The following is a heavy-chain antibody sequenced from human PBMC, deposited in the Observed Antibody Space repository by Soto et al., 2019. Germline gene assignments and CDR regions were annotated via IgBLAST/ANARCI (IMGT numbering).Heavy chain of an antibody. D-gene: IGHD6-13*01. CDR2: IIPVLGTP. CDR1: GGTFTSTA. Sequence: QVLLVQSSAEVKKPGSSVKVSCKASGGTFTSTAFSWVRQAPGQGLEWMGGIIPVLGTPNYAQKFQARLTVTADASTTTVHMGLSSLRSDDAAVYYCASSAGLDHLLNYYGLNVWGQGTTVTVS. J-gene: IGHJ6*02. V-gene: IGHV1-69*01. CDR3: ASSAGLDHLLNYYGLNV.